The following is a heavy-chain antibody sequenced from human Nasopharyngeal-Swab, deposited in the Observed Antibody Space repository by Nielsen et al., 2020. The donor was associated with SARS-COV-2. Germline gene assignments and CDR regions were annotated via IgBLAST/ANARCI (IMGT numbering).Heavy chain of an antibody. J-gene: IGHJ4*02. CDR3: TTDFYFDY. CDR2: IGDKDHNYAT. V-gene: IGHV3-73*01. Sequence: GESLKISCAASGFVFRASAMHWVRQASGKGLEWLVRIGDKDHNYATTYGASVQGRFTISRDDSKNTAFLQMDSLKTEDTALYYCTTDFYFDYWGQGTLVTVSS. CDR1: GFVFRASA.